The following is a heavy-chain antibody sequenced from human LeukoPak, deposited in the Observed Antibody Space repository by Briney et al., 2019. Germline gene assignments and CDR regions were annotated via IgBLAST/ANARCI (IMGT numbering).Heavy chain of an antibody. CDR1: GGSFSGYY. D-gene: IGHD5-18*01. J-gene: IGHJ4*02. CDR3: ATVDTAMAPYDY. V-gene: IGHV4-34*01. CDR2: INHSGST. Sequence: SETLSLTCAVYGGSFSGYYWSWIRQPPGKGREWIGEINHSGSTNYNPSLKSRVTISVDTSKNQFSLKLSSVTAADTAVYYCATVDTAMAPYDYWGQGTLVTVSS.